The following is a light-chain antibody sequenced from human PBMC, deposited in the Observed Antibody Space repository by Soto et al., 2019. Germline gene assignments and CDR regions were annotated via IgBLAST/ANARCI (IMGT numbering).Light chain of an antibody. CDR3: SSYTSSTTLV. CDR2: EVT. Sequence: QSALTQPASVSGSPGQSIAISCTGTSSDVGAYNYVSWYQQHPGKAPKLIIYEVTNRPSGVSDRFSGSKSGNTASLTISGLQAEDVADYYCSSYTSSTTLVFGGGTQLTVL. CDR1: SSDVGAYNY. J-gene: IGLJ3*02. V-gene: IGLV2-14*01.